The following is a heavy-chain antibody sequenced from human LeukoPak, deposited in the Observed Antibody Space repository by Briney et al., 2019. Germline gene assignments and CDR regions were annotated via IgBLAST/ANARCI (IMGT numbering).Heavy chain of an antibody. CDR2: IYYSGST. Sequence: SETLSLTCTVSGGSISSYYWSWIRQPPGKGLEWIGYIYYSGSTNYNPSLKSRVTISVDTSKNQFSLALSSVTAADTAVYYCARDPGLDYFDYWGQGTLVTVSS. CDR1: GGSISSYY. J-gene: IGHJ4*02. CDR3: ARDPGLDYFDY. D-gene: IGHD7-27*01. V-gene: IGHV4-59*01.